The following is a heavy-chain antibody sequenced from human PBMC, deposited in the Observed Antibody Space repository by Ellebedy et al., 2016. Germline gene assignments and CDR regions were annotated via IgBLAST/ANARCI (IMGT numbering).Heavy chain of an antibody. J-gene: IGHJ4*02. CDR1: GGSISSGGYY. V-gene: IGHV4-31*03. CDR2: IYYSGST. CDR3: ARIISGQIDY. Sequence: SETLSLXXTVSGGSISSGGYYWSWIRQHPGKGLEWIGYIYYSGSTYYNPSLKSRVTISVDTSKNQFSLKLSSVTAADTAVYYCARIISGQIDYWGQGTLVTVSS. D-gene: IGHD2-15*01.